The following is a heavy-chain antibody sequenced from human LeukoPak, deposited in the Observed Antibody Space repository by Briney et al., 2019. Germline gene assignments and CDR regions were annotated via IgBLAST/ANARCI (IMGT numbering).Heavy chain of an antibody. Sequence: SETLSLTCTVSGGSISSYYWSWIRQPAGKGLEWIGCIYYSGSTNYNPSLKSRVTMSVDTSKHQFSLKLRSVTAADTAVYYCARQMITMVRGVISDYYYYYMDVWGKGTTVTISS. D-gene: IGHD3-10*01. V-gene: IGHV4-59*08. CDR2: IYYSGST. CDR3: ARQMITMVRGVISDYYYYYMDV. J-gene: IGHJ6*03. CDR1: GGSISSYY.